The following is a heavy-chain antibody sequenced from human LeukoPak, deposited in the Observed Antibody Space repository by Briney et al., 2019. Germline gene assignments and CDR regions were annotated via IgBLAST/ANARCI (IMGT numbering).Heavy chain of an antibody. CDR2: INSDGSST. D-gene: IGHD5-18*01. CDR1: GFTFSSRW. J-gene: IGHJ4*02. CDR3: ATDFAYSYDY. V-gene: IGHV3-74*01. Sequence: TGGSLRLSCAASGFTFSSRWIHWVRQAPGKGLVWVSHINSDGSSTNYADSVKGRFTISRDNAKNTLYLQMNSLRAEGTAVYYCATDFAYSYDYWGQGTLVTVSS.